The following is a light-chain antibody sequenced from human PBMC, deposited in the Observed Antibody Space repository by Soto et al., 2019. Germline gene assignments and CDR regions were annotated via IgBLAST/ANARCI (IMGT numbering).Light chain of an antibody. CDR2: AAS. CDR3: QQTYNSPRT. Sequence: DIQMTQSPSSLSASVGDRVTITCRASESISDYLNWYQQKPGKAPNLLIYAASNLQNGVPSRFSGRGSGTDFTLTVSSLQPEDFATYYCQQTYNSPRTFGPGTKVDIK. CDR1: ESISDY. V-gene: IGKV1-39*01. J-gene: IGKJ3*01.